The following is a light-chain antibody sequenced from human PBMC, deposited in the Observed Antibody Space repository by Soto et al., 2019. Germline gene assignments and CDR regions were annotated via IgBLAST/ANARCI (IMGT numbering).Light chain of an antibody. CDR2: GNN. Sequence: QSVLTQTPSVSGAPGQRVTISCTGSSSDIGAGYDVHWYQQLPGTAPKLLIYGNNNRPSGVPDRFSGSKSGTSASLAISGLQSEDEADYYCAAWDDSLNGPVFGGGTKVTVL. CDR1: SSDIGAGYD. J-gene: IGLJ3*02. V-gene: IGLV1-40*01. CDR3: AAWDDSLNGPV.